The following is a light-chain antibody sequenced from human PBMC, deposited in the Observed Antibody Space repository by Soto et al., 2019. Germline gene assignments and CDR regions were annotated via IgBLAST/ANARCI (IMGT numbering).Light chain of an antibody. Sequence: EVVLTQSPGTLSLSPGERATLSCRASQSVRTSDVTWYQHQPGQAPRLLIYGAFNRATDSPDRFSGSGSGTDFTLTISRLEAEEFAVYYCQHCGNSRYTFGQGTRLEIK. V-gene: IGKV3-20*01. J-gene: IGKJ2*01. CDR2: GAF. CDR1: QSVRTSD. CDR3: QHCGNSRYT.